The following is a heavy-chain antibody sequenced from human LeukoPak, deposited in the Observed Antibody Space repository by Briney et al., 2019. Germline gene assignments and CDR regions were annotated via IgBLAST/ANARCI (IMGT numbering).Heavy chain of an antibody. D-gene: IGHD3-16*02. CDR3: ARDFRRLSRVWDAFDI. CDR1: GGTFRSSV. J-gene: IGHJ3*02. CDR2: IIPIFGPA. Sequence: SVKVSCKASGGTFRSSVISWVRQAPGQGLEWMGGIIPIFGPANYAQTFQGRVTITADESTSTAYMELSSLRSEDTAVYYCARDFRRLSRVWDAFDIWGQGTMVTVSS. V-gene: IGHV1-69*01.